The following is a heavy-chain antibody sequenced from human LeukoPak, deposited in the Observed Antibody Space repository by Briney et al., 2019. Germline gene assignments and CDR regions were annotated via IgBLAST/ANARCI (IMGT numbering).Heavy chain of an antibody. CDR1: DDSISSGDYY. D-gene: IGHD3-22*01. J-gene: IGHJ4*02. V-gene: IGHV4-31*03. CDR2: IYYSGSA. Sequence: PSATLSLTCTVSDDSISSGDYYWSWIRQHPGKGLEWIGYIYYSGSAYYNPSLKSRVTISVDTSKNQFSLKLSSVTAADTAVYYCVRDRYDSSGHYLLWYFDYWGQGTLVTVSS. CDR3: VRDRYDSSGHYLLWYFDY.